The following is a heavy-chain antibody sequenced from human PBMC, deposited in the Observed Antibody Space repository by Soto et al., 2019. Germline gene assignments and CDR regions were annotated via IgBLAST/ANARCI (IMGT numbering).Heavy chain of an antibody. J-gene: IGHJ4*02. CDR1: GFTFSSYG. V-gene: IGHV3-30*18. CDR2: ISYDGSNK. CDR3: AKDANGSGSYYGY. Sequence: GGSLRLSCAASGFTFSSYGMHWVRQAPGKGLEWVAVISYDGSNKYYADSVKGRFTISRDNSKNTLYLQMNSLRAEDTAVYYCAKDANGSGSYYGYWGQGTLVTVSS. D-gene: IGHD3-10*01.